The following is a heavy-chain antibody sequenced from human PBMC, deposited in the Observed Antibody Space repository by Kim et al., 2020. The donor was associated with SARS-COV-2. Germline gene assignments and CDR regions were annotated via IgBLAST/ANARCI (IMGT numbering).Heavy chain of an antibody. Sequence: TGYSPSFHGQVTISADKSISTAYLQWSSLKASDTAMYYCARGYGVVWFDPWGQGTLVTVSS. CDR3: ARGYGVVWFDP. D-gene: IGHD3-10*01. CDR2: T. V-gene: IGHV5-51*01. J-gene: IGHJ5*02.